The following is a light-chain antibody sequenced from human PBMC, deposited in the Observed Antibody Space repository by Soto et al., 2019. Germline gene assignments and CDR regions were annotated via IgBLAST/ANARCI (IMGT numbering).Light chain of an antibody. CDR2: GAS. CDR1: QSVSSN. CDR3: QQCNNWPLT. Sequence: EIVMTQSPATLSVSPGERATLSCRASQSVSSNLAWYQQKPGQAPRLLIYGASTRATGIPARFSGSGSGTKFTLTISSLQSEDFAVYYCQQCNNWPLTFGGGTKV. J-gene: IGKJ4*01. V-gene: IGKV3-15*01.